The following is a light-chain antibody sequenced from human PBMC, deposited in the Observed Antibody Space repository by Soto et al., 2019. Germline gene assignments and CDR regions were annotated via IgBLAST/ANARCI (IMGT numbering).Light chain of an antibody. Sequence: EIVLTQSPGTLSLSPGQRATLSCRASQSISSSYLAWVQQKPGQAPRLLIYGATSRATGIPDRFSGSGSGRDFTLTISGLEPEDFAVYYCQQYGSSPLISFGQGTRLEIK. J-gene: IGKJ5*01. CDR2: GAT. CDR3: QQYGSSPLIS. CDR1: QSISSSY. V-gene: IGKV3-20*01.